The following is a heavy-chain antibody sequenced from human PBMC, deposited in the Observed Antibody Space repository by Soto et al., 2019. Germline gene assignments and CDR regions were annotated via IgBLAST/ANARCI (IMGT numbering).Heavy chain of an antibody. CDR2: IYWDDDK. J-gene: IGHJ4*02. Sequence: GSPHSTSRMGVGWIRQPPGKALEWLALIYWDDDKRYSPSLKSRVTITKDTSKNQVALTMTNMDPVDTATYYCTLSTIVGTILRFDFWGQGTLVTVSS. CDR3: TLSTIVGTILRFDF. D-gene: IGHD5-12*01. CDR1: GSPHSTSRMG. V-gene: IGHV2-5*02.